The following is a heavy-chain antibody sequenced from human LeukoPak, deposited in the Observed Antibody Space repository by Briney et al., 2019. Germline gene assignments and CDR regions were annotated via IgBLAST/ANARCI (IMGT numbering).Heavy chain of an antibody. CDR1: GGSFSGYY. CDR2: INHSGST. Sequence: SETLSLTCAVYGGSFSGYYWSWIRQPPGKGLEWMGEINHSGSTNYNPSLKSRVTISVDTSKNQFSLKLSSVTAADTAVYYCARTGGSGWGYFDYWGQGTLVTVSS. CDR3: ARTGGSGWGYFDY. D-gene: IGHD6-19*01. J-gene: IGHJ4*02. V-gene: IGHV4-34*01.